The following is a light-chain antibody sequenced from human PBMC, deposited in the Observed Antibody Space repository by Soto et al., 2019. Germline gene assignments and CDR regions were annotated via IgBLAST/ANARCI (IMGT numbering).Light chain of an antibody. Sequence: EIVLTQSPGTLSVSPGERATLSCRASQSVSSSYFAWYQQKPGQAPRLLIYGASSRATGIPDRFSGSGSGTDFTLTTSTLEPEAFAVYYFQQYGSSPPQYTFGQGNKLEIK. V-gene: IGKV3-20*01. CDR2: GAS. CDR1: QSVSSSY. J-gene: IGKJ2*01. CDR3: QQYGSSPPQYT.